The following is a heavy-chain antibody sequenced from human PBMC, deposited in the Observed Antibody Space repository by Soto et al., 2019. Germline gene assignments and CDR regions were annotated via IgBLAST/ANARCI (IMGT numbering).Heavy chain of an antibody. Sequence: QVQLVQSGAEVKKPGSSVKVSCKASGGTFSSYAISWVRQAPGQGLEWMGGIIPICGTANYAQKFQGRVTITADHATSTEYMELSSLRSEDTAVYYCARGLPGCSGGSCYPRCFDPWGQGTLVTVSS. CDR1: GGTFSSYA. CDR2: IIPICGTA. CDR3: ARGLPGCSGGSCYPRCFDP. D-gene: IGHD2-15*01. V-gene: IGHV1-69*01. J-gene: IGHJ5*02.